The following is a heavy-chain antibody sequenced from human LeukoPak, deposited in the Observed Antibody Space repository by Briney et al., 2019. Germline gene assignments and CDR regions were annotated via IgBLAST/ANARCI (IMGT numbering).Heavy chain of an antibody. CDR1: GYSISSGYY. J-gene: IGHJ4*02. CDR3: ASLPTVYSRGYLAL. CDR2: IYYSGST. Sequence: KPSETLSLTCTVSGYSISSGYYWGWIRQPPGKGLEWIGSIYYSGSTYYNPSLKSRVTISVDTSKNQFSLKLSSVTAADTAVYYCASLPTVYSRGYLALWGKGTLVTVSS. D-gene: IGHD3-22*01. V-gene: IGHV4-38-2*02.